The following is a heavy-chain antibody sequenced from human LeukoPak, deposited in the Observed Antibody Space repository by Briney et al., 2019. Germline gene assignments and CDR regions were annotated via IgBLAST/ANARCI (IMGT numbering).Heavy chain of an antibody. CDR2: IYHSGST. J-gene: IGHJ4*02. V-gene: IGHV4-4*02. CDR1: GGSISSSHW. D-gene: IGHD1-26*01. CDR3: ARHRGGAITPSFDY. Sequence: KASETLSLTCAVSGGSISSSHWWSWVRPPPGKGLEWIGEIYHSGSTNYDPSLKSRVTISVDKSKNQFSLKLSSVTAADTAVYYCARHRGGAITPSFDYWGQGTLVTVSS.